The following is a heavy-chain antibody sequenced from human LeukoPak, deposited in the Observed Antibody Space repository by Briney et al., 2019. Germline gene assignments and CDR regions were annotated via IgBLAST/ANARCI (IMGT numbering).Heavy chain of an antibody. Sequence: PGGSLRLSCGGSGLTFDDYGMSWVRQAPGKGLEWVSGISGNGGSTGYADSVKGRFTISRDNAKNSLYLQMNSLRAEDTALYYCARGSLAPFDYWGQGTLVTVSS. J-gene: IGHJ4*02. CDR1: GLTFDDYG. V-gene: IGHV3-20*04. D-gene: IGHD6-19*01. CDR2: ISGNGGST. CDR3: ARGSLAPFDY.